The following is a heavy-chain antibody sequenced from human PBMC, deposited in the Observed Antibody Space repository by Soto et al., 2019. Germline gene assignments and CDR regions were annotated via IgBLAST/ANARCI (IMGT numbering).Heavy chain of an antibody. CDR1: GFTFSSYA. D-gene: IGHD3-3*01. CDR2: ISGSGGST. V-gene: IGHV3-23*01. Sequence: EVQLLESGGGLVQPGGSLRLSCAASGFTFSSYAMSWVRQAPGKGLEWVSAISGSGGSTYYADSVKGRFTISRDNSKNALYLQMNSLRAEDTAVYYCAKALARFLEWWNFDYWGQGTLVTVSS. CDR3: AKALARFLEWWNFDY. J-gene: IGHJ4*02.